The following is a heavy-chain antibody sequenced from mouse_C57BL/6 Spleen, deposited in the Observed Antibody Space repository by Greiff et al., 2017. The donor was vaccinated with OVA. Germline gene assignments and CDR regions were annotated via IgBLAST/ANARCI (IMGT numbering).Heavy chain of an antibody. Sequence: QVQLKESGAELARPGASVKMSCKASGYTFTSYTMHWVKQRPGQGLEWIGYINPSSGYTKYNQKFKDKATLTADKSSSTAYMQLSSLTSEDSAVYYCARSSGNYFDYWGQGSTLTVSS. CDR1: GYTFTSYT. D-gene: IGHD4-1*01. J-gene: IGHJ2*01. CDR2: INPSSGYT. V-gene: IGHV1-4*01. CDR3: ARSSGNYFDY.